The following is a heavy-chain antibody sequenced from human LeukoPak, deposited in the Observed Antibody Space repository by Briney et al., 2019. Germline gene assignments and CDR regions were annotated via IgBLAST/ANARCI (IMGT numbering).Heavy chain of an antibody. CDR3: ARGQIASYYYSDY. V-gene: IGHV1-2*02. CDR2: INPNSGGT. J-gene: IGHJ4*02. CDR1: GYTFTADY. D-gene: IGHD2-21*01. Sequence: ASVKVSCKASGYTFTADYMHWVRQAPGQGLDWMGWINPNSGGTNYAQKFQGRVTMTRDTSISTAYMELSSLRSDDTAVYYCARGQIASYYYSDYWGQGTLVTVSS.